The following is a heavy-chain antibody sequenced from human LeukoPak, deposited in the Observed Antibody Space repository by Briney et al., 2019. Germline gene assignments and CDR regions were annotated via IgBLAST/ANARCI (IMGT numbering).Heavy chain of an antibody. Sequence: PGGSLRLSCAASGFTFSSYSMNWVRQAPGKGLEWVSSISSSSSYIYYADSVKGRFTISRDSAKNSLYLQMNSLRAEGTAVYYCARGNHYDILTGYYTGYYYGMDVWGKGTTVTVSS. CDR3: ARGNHYDILTGYYTGYYYGMDV. J-gene: IGHJ6*04. D-gene: IGHD3-9*01. V-gene: IGHV3-21*01. CDR2: ISSSSSYI. CDR1: GFTFSSYS.